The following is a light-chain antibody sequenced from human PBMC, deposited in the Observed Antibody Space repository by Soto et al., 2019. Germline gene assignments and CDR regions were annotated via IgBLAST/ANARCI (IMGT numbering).Light chain of an antibody. CDR2: GNS. CDR1: SSNIGAGYD. V-gene: IGLV1-40*01. CDR3: QSYESSLSGVV. J-gene: IGLJ2*01. Sequence: QAVVTQPPSVSGAPGQRVTISCTGSSSNIGAGYDVHWYQQLPGTAPKLLIYGNSNRPSGVPDRFSGSKSGTSASLAITGLQAEDEADYYCQSYESSLSGVVFGGGTKVTVL.